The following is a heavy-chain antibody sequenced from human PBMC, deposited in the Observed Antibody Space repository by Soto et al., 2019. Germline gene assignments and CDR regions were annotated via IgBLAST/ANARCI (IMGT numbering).Heavy chain of an antibody. CDR2: ISTYNGNT. CDR1: GHTFTTDG. CDR3: ARTRDGGWSDY. J-gene: IGHJ4*02. V-gene: IGHV1-18*01. D-gene: IGHD6-19*01. Sequence: AVQFDCNASGHTFTTDGLSWAPRAPGQGLEWMGWISTYNGNTNYAQKLQVRVTMTTDTSASTAYMELRSLRSDDTAMYYCARTRDGGWSDYWGQGTLVTVSS.